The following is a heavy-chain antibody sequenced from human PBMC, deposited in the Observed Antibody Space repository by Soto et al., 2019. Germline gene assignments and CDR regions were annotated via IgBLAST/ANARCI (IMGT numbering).Heavy chain of an antibody. CDR2: IHYSGST. J-gene: IGHJ4*02. CDR3: ARHGLGLDY. V-gene: IGHV4-59*08. CDR1: GGSISSYY. Sequence: PSETLSLTCTVSGGSISSYYWSWIRRPPGKGLDYIGYIHYSGSTNYNPSLKSRVTISLDTSKNQFSLKLSSVTAADTAVYYCARHGLGLDYWGQGTLVTVSS. D-gene: IGHD1-26*01.